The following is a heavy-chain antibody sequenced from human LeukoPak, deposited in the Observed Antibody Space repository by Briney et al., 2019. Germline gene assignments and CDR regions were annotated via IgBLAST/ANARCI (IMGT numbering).Heavy chain of an antibody. CDR1: GFTFSSYS. J-gene: IGHJ5*02. D-gene: IGHD6-19*01. CDR3: AKDDFMAVAGINWFDP. V-gene: IGHV3-23*01. Sequence: PGGSLRLSCAASGFTFSSYSMNWVRQAPGKGLEWVSGISGSGGSTYYADSVKGRFTISRDNSKNTLYLQMNSLRAEDTAVYYCAKDDFMAVAGINWFDPWGQGTLVTVSS. CDR2: ISGSGGST.